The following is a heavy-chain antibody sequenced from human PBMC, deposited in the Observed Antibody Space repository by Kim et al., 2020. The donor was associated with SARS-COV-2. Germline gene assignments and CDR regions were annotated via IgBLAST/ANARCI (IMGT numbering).Heavy chain of an antibody. Sequence: GGSLRLSCAASGFTFTTYGMSWVRQAPGKGLEWVSDITGNGAITYYADSVKGRFAISRDNSKNKLYLQMNSLRAEDTAGYYCAKRGVDAVMGRLCDYWG. D-gene: IGHD5-18*01. CDR1: GFTFTTYG. J-gene: IGHJ4*01. V-gene: IGHV3-23*01. CDR2: ITGNGAIT. CDR3: AKRGVDAVMGRLCDY.